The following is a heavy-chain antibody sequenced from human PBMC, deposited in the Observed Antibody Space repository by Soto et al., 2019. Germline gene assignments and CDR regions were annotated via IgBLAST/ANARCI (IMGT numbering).Heavy chain of an antibody. CDR1: GFTFSSYA. V-gene: IGHV3-23*01. CDR2: ISGSGGST. D-gene: IGHD3-10*01. J-gene: IGHJ6*02. Sequence: PGGSLRLSCAASGFTFSSYAMSWVRQAPGKGLEWVSAISGSGGSTYYADSVKGRFTISRDNAKNSLYLQMNSLRAEDTAVYYCARQSVDYYGSGSFDYYYYGMDVWGQGTTVTVSS. CDR3: ARQSVDYYGSGSFDYYYYGMDV.